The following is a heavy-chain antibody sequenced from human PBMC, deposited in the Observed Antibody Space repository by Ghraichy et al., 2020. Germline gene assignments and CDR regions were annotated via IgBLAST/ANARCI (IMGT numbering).Heavy chain of an antibody. Sequence: GGSLRLSCAASGFTFSTYAMNWVRQPPGKGLEWVSAISCSGGNTDYADSLKGRFTISRDNSKNTLYLQMNSLRAEDTALYYCVSNSGSSGGFWGQGTLVTVSS. D-gene: IGHD1-26*01. CDR2: ISCSGGNT. V-gene: IGHV3-23*01. J-gene: IGHJ4*02. CDR3: VSNSGSSGGF. CDR1: GFTFSTYA.